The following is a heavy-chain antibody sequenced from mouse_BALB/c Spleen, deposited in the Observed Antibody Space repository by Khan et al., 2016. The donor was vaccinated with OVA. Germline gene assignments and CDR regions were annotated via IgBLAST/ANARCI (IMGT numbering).Heavy chain of an antibody. CDR3: ARSGTTVVAYWYVDV. J-gene: IGHJ1*01. CDR2: IRYSGNT. D-gene: IGHD1-1*01. CDR1: GYSITSGYS. V-gene: IGHV3-1*02. Sequence: VQLKQSGPDLVKPSQSLSLTCTVTGYSITSGYSWHWIRQFPENKLEWMGYIRYSGNTIYSPSLKSRISITRDTSKNQFFLQLNSVTTEDTATYYCARSGTTVVAYWYVDVWGAGTTVTVSS.